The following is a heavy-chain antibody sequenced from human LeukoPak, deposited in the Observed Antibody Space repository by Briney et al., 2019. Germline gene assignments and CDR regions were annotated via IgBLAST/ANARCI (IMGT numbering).Heavy chain of an antibody. D-gene: IGHD2-2*01. CDR2: FDPEDGET. V-gene: IGHV1-24*01. Sequence: GASVKVSCKVSGYTLTELSMHWVRQAPGKGLEWMGGFDPEDGETIYAQKFLGRVTMTEDTSTDTAYMELSSLRSEDTAVYYCATELGYCSSTSCPLGYWGQGTLVTVSS. CDR1: GYTLTELS. J-gene: IGHJ4*02. CDR3: ATELGYCSSTSCPLGY.